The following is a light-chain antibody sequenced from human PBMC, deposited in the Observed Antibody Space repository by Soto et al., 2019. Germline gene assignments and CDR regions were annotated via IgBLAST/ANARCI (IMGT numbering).Light chain of an antibody. CDR3: QVWDSGSAHVV. CDR2: SDT. Sequence: SYELTQPPSVSVASGKTASSSCGGNNIGSKGVLWYQQKPGQAPVLVIYSDTDLPPVIPERFSGSNSANLATLTISRVEAGDEADYYCQVWDSGSAHVVFGGGTKLTVL. V-gene: IGLV3-21*04. J-gene: IGLJ2*01. CDR1: NIGSKG.